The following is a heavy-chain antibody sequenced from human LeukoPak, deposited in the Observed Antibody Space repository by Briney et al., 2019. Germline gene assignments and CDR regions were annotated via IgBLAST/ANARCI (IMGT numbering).Heavy chain of an antibody. Sequence: GGSLRLSCAASGFTFSDYHMSWIRQAPGKGLEWVSYISSGSSYTNYADSVKGRFTISRDNAKNSLYLQINSMRVEDTAVYYCARARQYSYESFDYWGQGTLVTVSS. CDR2: ISSGSSYT. V-gene: IGHV3-11*05. J-gene: IGHJ4*02. CDR1: GFTFSDYH. CDR3: ARARQYSYESFDY. D-gene: IGHD5-18*01.